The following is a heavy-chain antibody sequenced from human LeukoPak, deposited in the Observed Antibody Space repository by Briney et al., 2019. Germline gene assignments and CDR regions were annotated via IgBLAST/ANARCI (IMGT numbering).Heavy chain of an antibody. V-gene: IGHV3-23*01. CDR1: GFTFSSYA. CDR3: AKSQDNGRLFHFDY. CDR2: IGAGAGRT. D-gene: IGHD1-26*01. Sequence: PGGSLRLSCAASGFTFSSYAMSWVRQAPGKGLEWVSVIGAGAGRTYYAGSVKGRFTISRDNSKNTLYLQMDSLRAEDTAAYYCAKSQDNGRLFHFDYWGQGTLVTVSS. J-gene: IGHJ4*02.